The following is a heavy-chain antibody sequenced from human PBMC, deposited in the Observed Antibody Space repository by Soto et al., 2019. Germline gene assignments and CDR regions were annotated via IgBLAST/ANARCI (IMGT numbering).Heavy chain of an antibody. Sequence: PSETLSLTCTVSGGSIRSSSYRWGWIRQSPGKGLEWIGSIHYSGSSNYNPSLKSRVTISVDTYKNQFSLKLNSVTAADTAVYYCASCTNGAMSTVIVTDVWGQGTTVTVSS. J-gene: IGHJ6*02. CDR1: GGSIRSSSYR. D-gene: IGHD3-16*02. V-gene: IGHV4-39*01. CDR3: ASCTNGAMSTVIVTDV. CDR2: IHYSGSS.